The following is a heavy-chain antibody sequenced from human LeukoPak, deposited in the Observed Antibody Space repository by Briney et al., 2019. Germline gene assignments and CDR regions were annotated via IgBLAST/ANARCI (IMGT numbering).Heavy chain of an antibody. Sequence: SVKVSCKASGGTFSSYAISWVRQAPGQGLEWMGGIIPIFGTANYAQKFQGRVTITADESTSTAYMEPSSLRSEDTAVYYCAREGIAARYFDYWGQGTLVTVSS. J-gene: IGHJ4*02. D-gene: IGHD6-6*01. CDR2: IIPIFGTA. CDR3: AREGIAARYFDY. CDR1: GGTFSSYA. V-gene: IGHV1-69*13.